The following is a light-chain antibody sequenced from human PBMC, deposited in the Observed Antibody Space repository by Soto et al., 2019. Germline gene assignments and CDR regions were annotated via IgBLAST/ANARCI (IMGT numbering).Light chain of an antibody. CDR3: SSYAGGTTFVL. J-gene: IGLJ2*01. V-gene: IGLV2-23*02. Sequence: QSALTQPASVSGSPGQSITISCTGTSSDVGSYNLVSWYQQHPGKAPRLIIYEVNKRPSGVSNVFSGSKSGNTASLTISGLQAEDKADYYCSSYAGGTTFVLFGGGTKVTVL. CDR2: EVN. CDR1: SSDVGSYNL.